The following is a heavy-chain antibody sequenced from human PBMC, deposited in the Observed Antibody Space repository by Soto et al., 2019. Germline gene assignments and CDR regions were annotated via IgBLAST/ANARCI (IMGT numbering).Heavy chain of an antibody. CDR1: GFTFSDYA. CDR3: AKRAQIYDPGYYFDF. CDR2: ISGSGGRT. V-gene: IGHV3-23*01. J-gene: IGHJ4*02. D-gene: IGHD5-12*01. Sequence: PGGSLRLSCAASGFTFSDYAMSWVRQGPWKGLEWVSTISGSGGRTFYADSVKGRFTISRDNSKNTLSLQMNSLRAEDTAVYYCAKRAQIYDPGYYFDFWGQGTPVTVSS.